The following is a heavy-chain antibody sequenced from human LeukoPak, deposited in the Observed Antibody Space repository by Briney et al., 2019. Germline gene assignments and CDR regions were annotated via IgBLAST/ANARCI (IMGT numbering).Heavy chain of an antibody. Sequence: ASETLSLTCTVSGGSISSSSHYWVWIRQPPGKGLEWIGSINYSGNTYYNPSVKSRVTISIDTSKSQFSLKVRSVTAADTAVYYCGRSAGFVHFDHWGQGTLVTVSS. D-gene: IGHD3-16*01. CDR3: GRSAGFVHFDH. V-gene: IGHV4-39*07. J-gene: IGHJ4*02. CDR2: INYSGNT. CDR1: GGSISSSSHY.